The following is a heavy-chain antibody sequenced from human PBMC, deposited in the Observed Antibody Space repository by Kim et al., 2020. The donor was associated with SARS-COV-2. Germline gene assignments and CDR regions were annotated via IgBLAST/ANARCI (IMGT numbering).Heavy chain of an antibody. CDR2: IIPIFGTA. Sequence: SVKVSCKASGGTFSSYAISWVRQAPGQGLEWMGGIIPIFGTANYAQKFQGRVTITADESTSTAYMELSSLRSEDTAVYYCAGRGYCSGGSCYGRYYYYYGMDVWGQGTTVTVSS. J-gene: IGHJ6*02. CDR3: AGRGYCSGGSCYGRYYYYYGMDV. CDR1: GGTFSSYA. V-gene: IGHV1-69*13. D-gene: IGHD2-15*01.